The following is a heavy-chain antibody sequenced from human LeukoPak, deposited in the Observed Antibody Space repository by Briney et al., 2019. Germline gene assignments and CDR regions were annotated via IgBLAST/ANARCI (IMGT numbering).Heavy chain of an antibody. D-gene: IGHD3-22*01. CDR2: IYYSGST. V-gene: IGHV4-59*01. CDR3: ARATVDYYDSSGYYYDWFDP. CDR1: GGSISSYY. J-gene: IGHJ5*02. Sequence: PSETLSLTCTVSGGSISSYYWSWIRQPPGKGLEWIGYIYYSGSTNYNPSLKSRVTISVDTSKNQFSLKLSSVTAADTAVYYCARATVDYYDSSGYYYDWFDPWGQGTLVTVSS.